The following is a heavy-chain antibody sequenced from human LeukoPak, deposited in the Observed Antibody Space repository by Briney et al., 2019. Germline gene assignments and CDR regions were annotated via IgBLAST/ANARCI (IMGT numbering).Heavy chain of an antibody. CDR1: GLTFSDSF. Sequence: GGSLRLSCVVSGLTFSDSFMSWICQPPGKGLEWITYISGSGTTIYHADSVKGRFTVSRDNAKNSVYLQMNSLRDEDTAVYYCARPADSSVDYWGQGTLVTVSS. D-gene: IGHD5-18*01. CDR2: ISGSGTTI. J-gene: IGHJ4*02. V-gene: IGHV3-11*01. CDR3: ARPADSSVDY.